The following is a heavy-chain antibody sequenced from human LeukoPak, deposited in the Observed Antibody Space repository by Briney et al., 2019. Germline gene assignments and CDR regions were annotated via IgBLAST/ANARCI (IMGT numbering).Heavy chain of an antibody. CDR3: ARDSYYHDSSGYPDY. D-gene: IGHD3-22*01. CDR1: GYTFTSYG. J-gene: IGHJ4*02. V-gene: IGHV1-18*01. Sequence: ASVKVSCKASGYTFTSYGISRVRQAPGQGLEWMGWISAYNGNTNYAQKFQGRVTMTTDTSTSTAYMELRSLRSDDTAVYYCARDSYYHDSSGYPDYWGQGTLVTVSS. CDR2: ISAYNGNT.